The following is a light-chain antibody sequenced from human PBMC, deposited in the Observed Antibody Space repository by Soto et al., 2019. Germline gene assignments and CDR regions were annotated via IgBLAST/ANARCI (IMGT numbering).Light chain of an antibody. CDR1: SRDVGGYNS. CDR3: SSYTPGGSYV. CDR2: DVS. J-gene: IGLJ1*01. V-gene: IGLV2-14*01. Sequence: QSALTQPASVSGSPGLSIAISCTGTSRDVGGYNSVSWYQQQPGKVPKLMIYDVSNRPSGVSNRFSGSKSGNTASLTISGLQSEDEGDYYCSSYTPGGSYVFGTGTKLT.